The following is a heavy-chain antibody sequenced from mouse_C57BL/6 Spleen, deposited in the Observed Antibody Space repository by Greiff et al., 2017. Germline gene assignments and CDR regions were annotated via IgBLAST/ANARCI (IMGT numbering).Heavy chain of an antibody. CDR1: GYTFTSYW. CDR3: GRDTAVGEDWCFDD. J-gene: IGHJ1*01. Sequence: QVQLQQPGAELVKPGASVKLSCKASGYTFTSYWMHWVKQRPGRGLEWIGRIDPSSGGTKYKEKFKSKATLTVDKPSSTAYMQLSSLTSEDSAVYYWGRDTAVGEDWCFDDWGQGTTVTVSA. CDR2: IDPSSGGT. V-gene: IGHV1-72*01. D-gene: IGHD3-3*01.